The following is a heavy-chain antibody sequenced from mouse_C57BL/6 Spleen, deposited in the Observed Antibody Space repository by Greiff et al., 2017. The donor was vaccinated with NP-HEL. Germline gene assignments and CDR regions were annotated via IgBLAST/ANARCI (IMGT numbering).Heavy chain of an antibody. CDR1: GFTFSDYG. CDR2: ISSGSSTI. CDR3: ARGDYYGSSFSYWYFDV. V-gene: IGHV5-17*01. Sequence: EVHLVESGGGLVKPGGSLKLSCAASGFTFSDYGMHWVRQAPEKGLEWVAYISSGSSTIYYADTVKGRFTISRDNAKNTLFLQMTSLRSEDTAMYYCARGDYYGSSFSYWYFDVWGTGTTVTVSS. J-gene: IGHJ1*03. D-gene: IGHD1-1*01.